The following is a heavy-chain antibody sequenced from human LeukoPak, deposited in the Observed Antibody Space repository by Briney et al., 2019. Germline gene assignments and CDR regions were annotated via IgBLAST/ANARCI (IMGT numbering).Heavy chain of an antibody. CDR2: ISGSGGST. J-gene: IGHJ4*02. V-gene: IGHV3-23*01. Sequence: HPGGSLRLSCAASGFTFSSYAMSWVRQAPGKGLEWVSAISGSGGSTYYADSVKGRFTISRDNSKNTLYLQMNSLRAEDTAVYYCASPSTRGLDPVLDYWGQGTLVTVSS. D-gene: IGHD3/OR15-3a*01. CDR1: GFTFSSYA. CDR3: ASPSTRGLDPVLDY.